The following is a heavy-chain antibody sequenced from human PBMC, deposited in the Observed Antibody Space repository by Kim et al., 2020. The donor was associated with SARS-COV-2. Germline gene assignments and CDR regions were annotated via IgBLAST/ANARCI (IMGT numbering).Heavy chain of an antibody. CDR3: TKSDGSVSPALIDY. D-gene: IGHD3-10*01. Sequence: GGSLRLSCAASGFTFGSYAMSWVRHVPGKGLEWVSAISDSGRSTYYADSVKGRFTISRDNSKNTLHLQMNSLRAEDTAVYYYTKSDGSVSPALIDYWGQG. CDR1: GFTFGSYA. J-gene: IGHJ4*02. CDR2: ISDSGRST. V-gene: IGHV3-23*01.